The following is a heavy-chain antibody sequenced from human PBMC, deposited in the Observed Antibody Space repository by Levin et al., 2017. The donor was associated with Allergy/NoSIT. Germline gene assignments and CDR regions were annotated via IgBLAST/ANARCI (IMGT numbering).Heavy chain of an antibody. V-gene: IGHV2-5*01. D-gene: IGHD2-21*01. CDR2: IFWNDDK. Sequence: ESGPTLVKPTQTVTLTCSFSGFALTNGVGVGWLRQSPGKAPEWLALIFWNDDKRYRPSLRTRLSISKDTSRNQVLLSMTNVDPGDTATYYCVRHAPWLGQGYCFGVDVWGQGITVSVSS. CDR3: VRHAPWLGQGYCFGVDV. J-gene: IGHJ6*02. CDR1: GFALTNGVG.